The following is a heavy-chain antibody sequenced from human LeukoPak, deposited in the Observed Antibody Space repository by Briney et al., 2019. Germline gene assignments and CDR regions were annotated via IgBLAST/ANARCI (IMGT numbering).Heavy chain of an antibody. CDR3: ASYSYGYRYFDY. Sequence: PSETLSLTCTVSGGSISSSSYYWGWIRQPPGKGLEWIGSIYYSGSTYYSPSLKSRVTISVDTSKNQFSLKLSSVTAADTAVYYCASYSYGYRYFDYWGQGTLVTVSS. D-gene: IGHD5-18*01. J-gene: IGHJ4*02. CDR1: GGSISSSSYY. V-gene: IGHV4-39*07. CDR2: IYYSGST.